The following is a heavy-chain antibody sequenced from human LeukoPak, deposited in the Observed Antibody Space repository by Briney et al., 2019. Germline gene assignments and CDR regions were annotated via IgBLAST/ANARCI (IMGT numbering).Heavy chain of an antibody. Sequence: ASVKVSCKASGYSFTNYGVSWVRQAPGQGLEWMGWLSAYNGNTKYVQKFQGRVTMTTDTYTNTAYMELRSLGYDDTAVYFCARAYPRIAARPLAFDYWGQGTLVTVSS. V-gene: IGHV1-18*01. CDR3: ARAYPRIAARPLAFDY. CDR1: GYSFTNYG. CDR2: LSAYNGNT. J-gene: IGHJ4*02. D-gene: IGHD6-6*01.